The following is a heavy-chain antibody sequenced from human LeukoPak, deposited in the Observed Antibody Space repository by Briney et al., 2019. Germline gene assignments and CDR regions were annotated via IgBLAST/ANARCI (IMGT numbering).Heavy chain of an antibody. Sequence: PGGSLRLSCAASGFTFSSYARSWVRQAPGKGLEWVSAISGSGGSTYYADSVKGRFTISRDNSKNTLYLQMNSLRAEDTAVYYCAKGIAAAGTRRPNWFDPWGQGTLVTVSS. CDR3: AKGIAAAGTRRPNWFDP. V-gene: IGHV3-23*01. CDR1: GFTFSSYA. J-gene: IGHJ5*02. CDR2: ISGSGGST. D-gene: IGHD6-13*01.